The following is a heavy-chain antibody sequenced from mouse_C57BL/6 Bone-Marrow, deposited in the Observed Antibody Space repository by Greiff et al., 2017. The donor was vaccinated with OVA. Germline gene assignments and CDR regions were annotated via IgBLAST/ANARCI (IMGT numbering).Heavy chain of an antibody. V-gene: IGHV1-81*01. Sequence: QVQLQQSGAELARPGASVKLSCKASGYTFTSYGISWVKQRTGQGLEWIGEIYPRSGNTYYNEKFKGKATLTADKSSSTAYMELRSLTSEDSAVYVCARWPYYYGSPWYAMDYWGQGTSVTVSS. D-gene: IGHD1-1*01. CDR3: ARWPYYYGSPWYAMDY. J-gene: IGHJ4*01. CDR2: IYPRSGNT. CDR1: GYTFTSYG.